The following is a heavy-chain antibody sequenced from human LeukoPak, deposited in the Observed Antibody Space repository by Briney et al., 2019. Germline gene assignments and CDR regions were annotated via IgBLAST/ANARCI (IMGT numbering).Heavy chain of an antibody. CDR1: GGSISSSGYY. CDR3: ARHRGRYYDSGSYYYFDY. D-gene: IGHD3-10*01. V-gene: IGHV4-39*02. J-gene: IGHJ4*02. CDR2: VYYTGST. Sequence: SSATLSLTCTVSGGSISSSGYYWGWIRQPPGKGLEWVGSVYYTGSTFYNPSLKSRVTTSVDTSKNHFSLNLSSVTAADTAVYYCARHRGRYYDSGSYYYFDYWGQGTLVTVSS.